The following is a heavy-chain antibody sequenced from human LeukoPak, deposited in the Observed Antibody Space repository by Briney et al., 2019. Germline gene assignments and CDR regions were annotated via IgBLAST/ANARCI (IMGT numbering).Heavy chain of an antibody. Sequence: PSETLSLTCTVSGGSISSYYWSWIRQPPGKGLEWIGYIYYSGSTNYNPSLKSRVTISVDTSKNQFSLKLSSVTAADTAVYYCARDRVDYYDSGGFDYWGQGTLVTVSS. CDR1: GGSISSYY. CDR3: ARDRVDYYDSGGFDY. CDR2: IYYSGST. J-gene: IGHJ4*02. V-gene: IGHV4-59*12. D-gene: IGHD3-22*01.